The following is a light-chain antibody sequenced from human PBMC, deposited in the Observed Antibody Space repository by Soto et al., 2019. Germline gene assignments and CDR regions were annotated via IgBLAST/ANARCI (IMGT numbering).Light chain of an antibody. CDR3: QVWDIMTDNYV. CDR1: NIGNKR. CDR2: YDS. V-gene: IGLV3-21*04. J-gene: IGLJ1*01. Sequence: SYELTQSPSVSVAPEKTATITCGGNNIGNKRVHWYRQKPGQAPVLLISYDSDRPSGIPERFSGSNSGNTAPLTISRVEAGDEADYYCQVWDIMTDNYVFGSGTKLTVL.